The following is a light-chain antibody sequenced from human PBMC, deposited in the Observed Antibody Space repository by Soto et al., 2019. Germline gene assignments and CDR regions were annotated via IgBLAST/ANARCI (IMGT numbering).Light chain of an antibody. Sequence: QSARSQPRSVSGSPGQSVTISCTGTSSDAGGYKYVSWYQQHPGKAPKLMIYDVSKRPSGVPDRFSGSKSGNTASLTMSGLQAEDEADYYCCSYAGSYTWVFGGGTQLTVL. CDR1: SSDAGGYKY. CDR2: DVS. J-gene: IGLJ3*02. V-gene: IGLV2-11*01. CDR3: CSYAGSYTWV.